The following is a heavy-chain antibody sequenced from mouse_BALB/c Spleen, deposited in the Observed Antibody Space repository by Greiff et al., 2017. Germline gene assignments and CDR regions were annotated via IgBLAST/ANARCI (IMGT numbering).Heavy chain of an antibody. CDR3: TRYPYGYDSYWYFDV. D-gene: IGHD2-2*01. Sequence: EVQLQQSGPELVKPGASVKVSCKASGYAFTSYNMYWVKQSHGKSLEWIGYIDPYNGGTSYNQKFKGKATLTVDKSSSTAYMHLNSLTSEDSAVYYCTRYPYGYDSYWYFDVWGAGTTVTVSS. CDR2: IDPYNGGT. CDR1: GYAFTSYN. V-gene: IGHV1S135*01. J-gene: IGHJ1*01.